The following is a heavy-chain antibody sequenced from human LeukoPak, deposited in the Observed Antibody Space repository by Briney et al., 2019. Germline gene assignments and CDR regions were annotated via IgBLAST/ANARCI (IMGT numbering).Heavy chain of an antibody. CDR1: GFSLSNYW. V-gene: IGHV3-23*01. Sequence: GGSLRLSCAASGFSLSNYWMSWVRQAPGKGLEWVSAISGSGGSTYYADSVKGRFTISRDNSKNTLYLQMNSLRAEDTAVYYCATLSRIAVAGTKGDCWGQGTLVTVSS. CDR3: ATLSRIAVAGTKGDC. J-gene: IGHJ4*02. CDR2: ISGSGGST. D-gene: IGHD6-19*01.